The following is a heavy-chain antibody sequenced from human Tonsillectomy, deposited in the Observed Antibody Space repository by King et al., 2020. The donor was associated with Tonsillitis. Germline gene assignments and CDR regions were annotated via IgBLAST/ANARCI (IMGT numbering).Heavy chain of an antibody. CDR3: ARGEGYGQYVGPFHI. V-gene: IGHV4-61*02. CDR2: IYSSGNT. J-gene: IGHJ3*02. CDR1: GDSVSSGSYH. D-gene: IGHD4-17*01. Sequence: QLQESGPGLVKPSQTLSLTCTVSGDSVSSGSYHWSCIRQPAGMTLEWIWRIYSSGNTNYNPSLQIRLTMSVDTSKNQFSLSLSSVSAADTAGYYCARGEGYGQYVGPFHIWGQGTMVTVSS.